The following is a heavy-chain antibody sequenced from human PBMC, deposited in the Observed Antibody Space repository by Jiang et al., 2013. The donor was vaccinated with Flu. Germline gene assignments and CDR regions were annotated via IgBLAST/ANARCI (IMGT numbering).Heavy chain of an antibody. CDR3: ARRARVFDY. Sequence: EYGSGLVKPSETLSLTCTVSGGSISSSSYYWGWIRQPPGKGLEWIGSIYYSGSTYYNPSLKSRVTISVDTSKNQFSLKLSSVTAADTAVYYCARRARVFDYWGQGTLVTVSS. J-gene: IGHJ4*02. CDR2: IYYSGST. V-gene: IGHV4-39*01. CDR1: GGSISSSSYY.